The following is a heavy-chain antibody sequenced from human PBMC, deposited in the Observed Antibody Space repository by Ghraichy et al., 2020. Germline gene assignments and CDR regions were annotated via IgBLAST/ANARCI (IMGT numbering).Heavy chain of an antibody. J-gene: IGHJ4*02. CDR1: GFTFNNYW. V-gene: IGHV3-74*01. CDR2: INHDGSST. CDR3: VRDPPSLLELFDY. D-gene: IGHD1-7*01. Sequence: GGSLRLSCAASGFTFNNYWMHWVRQAPGKGLVWVSHINHDGSSTTSADSVKGRFTISRDNAKNTLHMQMNSLRAEYTAVYYGVRDPPSLLELFDYWGQGTLVTVSS.